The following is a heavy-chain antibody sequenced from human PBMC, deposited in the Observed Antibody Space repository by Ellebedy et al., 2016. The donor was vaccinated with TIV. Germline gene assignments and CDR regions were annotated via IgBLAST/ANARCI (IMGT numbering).Heavy chain of an antibody. J-gene: IGHJ3*01. Sequence: PGGSLRLSCAASGFTFSGFAMGWVRQTPGKGLEGVSGLYGSGRGIFYSDSVKCRFIISRDNSKNTLYLQMNNLSPEDTCIYYCVKNQIAGDGRWVFDLWGQGTMVTVSS. CDR3: VKNQIAGDGRWVFDL. V-gene: IGHV3-23*01. CDR1: GFTFSGFA. D-gene: IGHD5-24*01. CDR2: LYGSGRGI.